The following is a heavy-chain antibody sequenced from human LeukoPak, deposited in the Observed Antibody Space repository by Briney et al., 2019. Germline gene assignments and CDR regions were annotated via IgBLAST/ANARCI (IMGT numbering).Heavy chain of an antibody. CDR3: ASNIGYSYGYYFDY. CDR1: GFTFDDYA. J-gene: IGHJ4*02. V-gene: IGHV3-9*01. D-gene: IGHD5-18*01. CDR2: ISWNSGSI. Sequence: GGSLRLSCAASGFTFDDYAMHWVRQAPGKGLEWVSGISWNSGSIGYADSVKGRFTISRDNSKNTLYLQMNSLRAEDTAVYYCASNIGYSYGYYFDYWGQGTLVTVSS.